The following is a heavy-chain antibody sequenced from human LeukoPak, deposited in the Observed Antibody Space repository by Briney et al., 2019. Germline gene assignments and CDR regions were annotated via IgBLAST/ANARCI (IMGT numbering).Heavy chain of an antibody. D-gene: IGHD2-15*01. Sequence: GGSLRLSCSASGFTFSSYAMHWVRQAPGKGLEYVSAISSNGGSTYYADSVKGRFTISRDNSKNTLYLQMSSLRAEDTAVYCCVPRVAGTKPNFDYWGQGTLVTVSS. CDR2: ISSNGGST. J-gene: IGHJ4*02. V-gene: IGHV3-64D*06. CDR1: GFTFSSYA. CDR3: VPRVAGTKPNFDY.